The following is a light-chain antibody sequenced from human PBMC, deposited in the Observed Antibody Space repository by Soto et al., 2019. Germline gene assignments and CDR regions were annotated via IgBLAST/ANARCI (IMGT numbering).Light chain of an antibody. CDR1: ALPKTY. V-gene: IGLV3-10*01. CDR2: EDS. CDR3: YSTDSSGNHWV. J-gene: IGLJ3*02. Sequence: SSELTQSPSVSVSPGQTARITCSGDALPKTYAYWYQQKSGQAPVLVIYEDSKRPSGIPERFSGSSSGTMATLTISGAQVEDEADYYCYSTDSSGNHWVFGGGTKLTVL.